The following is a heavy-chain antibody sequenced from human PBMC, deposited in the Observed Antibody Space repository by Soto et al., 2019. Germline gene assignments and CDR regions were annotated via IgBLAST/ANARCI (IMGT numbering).Heavy chain of an antibody. V-gene: IGHV1-24*01. J-gene: IGHJ6*02. CDR2: FDPEHGEA. CDR3: VTGGSRGRYYYYYGMDV. Sequence: QVQLVQSGAEVKNPGASVKVSCKVLGYTVNDLSIHWVRQAPGKGLEWVGGFDPEHGEAVYAQKFQGRVTMTEETSTDTAYMELSNLRSEDTAVYYCVTGGSRGRYYYYYGMDVWGQGTTVTVSS. D-gene: IGHD1-26*01. CDR1: GYTVNDLS.